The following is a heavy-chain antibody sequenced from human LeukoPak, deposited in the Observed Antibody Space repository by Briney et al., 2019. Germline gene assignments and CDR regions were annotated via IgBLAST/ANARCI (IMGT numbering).Heavy chain of an antibody. CDR1: GDSVSSNSAA. CDR3: AGGGSGWPTSVVVDY. CDR2: TYYRSKWYN. J-gene: IGHJ4*02. Sequence: SQTLSLTCAISGDSVSSNSAAWNWIRQSPSRGLEWLGRTYYRSKWYNDYAVSVKSRITINPDTSKNQFSLKLSSVTTADTAVYYCAGGGSGWPTSVVVDYWGQGTLVTVSS. V-gene: IGHV6-1*01. D-gene: IGHD6-19*01.